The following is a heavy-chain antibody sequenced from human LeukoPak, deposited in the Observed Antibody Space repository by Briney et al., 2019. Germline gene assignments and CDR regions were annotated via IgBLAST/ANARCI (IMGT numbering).Heavy chain of an antibody. CDR1: GGSISSSSYY. D-gene: IGHD5-24*01. CDR3: AKRKGVDAFDI. CDR2: IYYSGST. J-gene: IGHJ3*02. V-gene: IGHV4-39*01. Sequence: SETLSLTCTVSGGSISSSSYYWGWIRQPPGKGLEWIGSIYYSGSTYYNPSLKSRVTISVDTSKNQFSLKLSSVTAADTAVYYCAKRKGVDAFDIWGQGTMVTVSS.